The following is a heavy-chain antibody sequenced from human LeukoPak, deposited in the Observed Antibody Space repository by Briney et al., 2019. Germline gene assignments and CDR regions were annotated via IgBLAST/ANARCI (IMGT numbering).Heavy chain of an antibody. CDR3: AREMMNGSGWTNHDY. CDR2: INPNSGGT. D-gene: IGHD6-19*01. Sequence: ASVKVSCKASGYTFTGYYMHWVRQAPGQGLEWMGWINPNSGGTNYAQKFQGRVTMTRDTSISTAYMELSRLRPDDTAVYYCAREMMNGSGWTNHDYWGQGTLVTVSS. CDR1: GYTFTGYY. J-gene: IGHJ4*02. V-gene: IGHV1-2*02.